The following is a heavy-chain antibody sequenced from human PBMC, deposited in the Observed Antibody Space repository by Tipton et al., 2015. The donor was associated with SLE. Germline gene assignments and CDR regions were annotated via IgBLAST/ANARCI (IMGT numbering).Heavy chain of an antibody. J-gene: IGHJ2*01. CDR3: ASSTSCYTYWYFDL. Sequence: TLSLTCTVSGGSISSSSYYWGWIRQPPGKGLEWIGNIYYSGSTNYNPSLKSRVTISVDTPKNQFSLKLSSVTAADTAVYYCASSTSCYTYWYFDLWGRGTLVTVSS. V-gene: IGHV4-39*07. CDR2: IYYSGST. D-gene: IGHD2-2*01. CDR1: GGSISSSSYY.